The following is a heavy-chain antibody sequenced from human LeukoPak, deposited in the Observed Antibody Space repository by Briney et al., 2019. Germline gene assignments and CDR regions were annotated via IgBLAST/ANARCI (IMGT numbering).Heavy chain of an antibody. V-gene: IGHV4-39*07. D-gene: IGHD4-23*01. CDR2: IYYSGST. CDR3: AREGYGGNNHYFDY. CDR1: GGTISSSSYY. Sequence: SETLSLTCTVSGGTISSSSYYWGWIRQPPGKGLEWIGSIYYSGSTYYNPSLKSRVTISVDTSKNQFSLKLSSVTAADTAVYYCAREGYGGNNHYFDYWGQGTLVTVSS. J-gene: IGHJ4*02.